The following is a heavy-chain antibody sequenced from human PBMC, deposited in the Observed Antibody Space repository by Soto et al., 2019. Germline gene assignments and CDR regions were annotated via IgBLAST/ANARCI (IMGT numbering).Heavy chain of an antibody. Sequence: GGSLRLSCAASGFTFSDYYMSWIRQAPGKGLEWVSYISSSSSYTNYADSVKGRFTISRDNAKNSLYLQMNSLRAEDTAVYYCARGGPRYYYDSSGYIPLDYWGQGTLVTVS. D-gene: IGHD3-22*01. CDR3: ARGGPRYYYDSSGYIPLDY. J-gene: IGHJ4*02. CDR2: ISSSSSYT. CDR1: GFTFSDYY. V-gene: IGHV3-11*06.